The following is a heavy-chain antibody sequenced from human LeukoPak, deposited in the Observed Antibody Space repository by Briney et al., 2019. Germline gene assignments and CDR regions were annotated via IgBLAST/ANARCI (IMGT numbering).Heavy chain of an antibody. CDR1: GFTFSSYG. D-gene: IGHD3-3*01. CDR2: IWYDGSNK. Sequence: GRSLRLSCAASGFTFSSYGMHWVRQAPGKGLEWVAVIWYDGSNKYYADSVKGRFTISRDNSKNTLYLQMNSLRAEDTAVYYCARDRIRFSTSGNWFDPWGQGTLVTVSP. CDR3: ARDRIRFSTSGNWFDP. J-gene: IGHJ5*02. V-gene: IGHV3-33*01.